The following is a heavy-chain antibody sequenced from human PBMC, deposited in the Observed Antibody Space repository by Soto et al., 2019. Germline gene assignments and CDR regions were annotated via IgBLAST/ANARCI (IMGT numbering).Heavy chain of an antibody. CDR2: IYHSGST. CDR1: GGSISSGGYS. J-gene: IGHJ4*02. V-gene: IGHV4-30-2*01. D-gene: IGHD6-13*01. Sequence: PSETLSLTCAVSGGSISSGGYSWNWIRQPPGKGLEWIGYIYHSGSTLYNPSLKSRVTISVDTSKNQFSLKLSSVTAADTAVYYCARTYSSSWYFDYWGQGTLVTVSS. CDR3: ARTYSSSWYFDY.